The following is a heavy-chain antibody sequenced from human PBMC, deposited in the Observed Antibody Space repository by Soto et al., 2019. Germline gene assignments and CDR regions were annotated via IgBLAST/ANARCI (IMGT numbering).Heavy chain of an antibody. Sequence: PGGSLRLSCAASGFPFINFAMNWVRHSPGKGLEWVSSISGSGGRTWYADSVRGRFTISRNNSKNTLYLQMSSLRAEDTALYYCAKFGYWGTYFHIHYWCQGALVTVS. V-gene: IGHV3-23*01. CDR3: AKFGYWGTYFHIHY. CDR1: GFPFINFA. CDR2: ISGSGGRT. D-gene: IGHD3-16*01. J-gene: IGHJ4*02.